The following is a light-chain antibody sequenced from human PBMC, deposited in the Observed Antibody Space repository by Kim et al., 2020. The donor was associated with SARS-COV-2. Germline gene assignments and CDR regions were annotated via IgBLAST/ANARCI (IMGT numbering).Light chain of an antibody. Sequence: WSPGGRATLSCRASQSIGNWLAWYQQKSGQAPRLLIYDASNRATGIPARFSGSGSGTDFTLTISSLEPEDFAVYYCQQRRTWPLTFGGGTKVDIK. V-gene: IGKV3-11*01. CDR1: QSIGNW. CDR3: QQRRTWPLT. J-gene: IGKJ4*01. CDR2: DAS.